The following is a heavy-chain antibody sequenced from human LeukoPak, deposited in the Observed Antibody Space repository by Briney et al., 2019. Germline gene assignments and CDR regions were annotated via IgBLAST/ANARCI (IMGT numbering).Heavy chain of an antibody. Sequence: SETLSLTCTVSGGSISSYYWSWIRQPPGKGLEWIGYIYYSGSTNYNPSLKSRVTISVDTSKNQFSLKLSSVTAADTAVYYCARETVGDSSGYYYNYFDYWGQGTLVTVS. J-gene: IGHJ4*02. CDR2: IYYSGST. CDR1: GGSISSYY. D-gene: IGHD3-22*01. CDR3: ARETVGDSSGYYYNYFDY. V-gene: IGHV4-59*01.